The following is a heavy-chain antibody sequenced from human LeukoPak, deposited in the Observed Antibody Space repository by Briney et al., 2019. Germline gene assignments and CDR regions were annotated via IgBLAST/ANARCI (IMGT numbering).Heavy chain of an antibody. CDR2: IYYSGST. CDR1: GGSFSGYY. Sequence: PSETLSLTCAVYGGSFSGYYWSWIRQPPGKGLEWIGSIYYSGSTYYNPSLKSRVTISVDTSKNQFSLKLSSVTAADTAVYYCARVTGATLFDYWGQGTLVTVSS. V-gene: IGHV4-34*01. D-gene: IGHD1-7*01. CDR3: ARVTGATLFDY. J-gene: IGHJ4*02.